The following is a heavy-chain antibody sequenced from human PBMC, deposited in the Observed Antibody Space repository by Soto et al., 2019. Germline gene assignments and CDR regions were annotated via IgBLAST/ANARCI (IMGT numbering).Heavy chain of an antibody. Sequence: VQLLESGGGLIQPGGSLRLSCAASGFTFRDYAMNWVRQAPGKGLEWVSDISGSGDSARHADSVKGRFTISRDNSRNTLYLQMTTLRVDDTAVYYCGKERRGSGWSVCNYWGQGTLVTVSS. J-gene: IGHJ4*02. CDR3: GKERRGSGWSVCNY. CDR1: GFTFRDYA. CDR2: ISGSGDSA. D-gene: IGHD6-19*01. V-gene: IGHV3-23*01.